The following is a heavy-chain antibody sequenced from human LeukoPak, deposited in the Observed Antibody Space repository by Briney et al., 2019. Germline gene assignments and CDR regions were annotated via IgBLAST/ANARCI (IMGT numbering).Heavy chain of an antibody. J-gene: IGHJ4*02. V-gene: IGHV3-23*01. D-gene: IGHD4-23*01. CDR1: GFTFRSYA. CDR2: ISGSGGST. Sequence: GGSLRLSCAASGFTFRSYAMNWVRQAPGKGLEWVSAISGSGGSTYYADSVKGRFTISRDNSKNTLYPQMNSLRAEDTAVYYCAKESSYGGAGGYFDYWGQGTLVTVSS. CDR3: AKESSYGGAGGYFDY.